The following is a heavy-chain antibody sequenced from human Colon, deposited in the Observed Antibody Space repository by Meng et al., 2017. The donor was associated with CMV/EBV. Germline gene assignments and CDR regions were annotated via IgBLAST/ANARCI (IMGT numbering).Heavy chain of an antibody. J-gene: IGHJ1*01. CDR1: YTFTSYY. CDR2: INPSGGST. V-gene: IGHV1-46*01. D-gene: IGHD2-2*01. Sequence: YTFTSYYMHWVRQAPGQGLEWMGIINPSGGSTSYAQQFQGRVTVTRDTSTSTVYMELSSLRSEDTAVYYCARVYCSSTSCSEYFQHWGQGTLVTVSS. CDR3: ARVYCSSTSCSEYFQH.